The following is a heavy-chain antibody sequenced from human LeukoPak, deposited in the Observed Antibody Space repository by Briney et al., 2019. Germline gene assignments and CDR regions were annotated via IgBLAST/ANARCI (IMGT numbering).Heavy chain of an antibody. CDR3: AKNARKVDGPRVGRPYYFDY. CDR2: ISGSGGST. V-gene: IGHV3-23*01. D-gene: IGHD1-14*01. CDR1: GFTFSSYG. Sequence: GGSLRLSCGASGFTFSSYGMSWVRQAPGKGLEWVSGISGSGGSTYYADSVKGRFTISRDNSKNTLYLQMNSLRAEDTAVYYCAKNARKVDGPRVGRPYYFDYWGQGTLVTVSS. J-gene: IGHJ4*02.